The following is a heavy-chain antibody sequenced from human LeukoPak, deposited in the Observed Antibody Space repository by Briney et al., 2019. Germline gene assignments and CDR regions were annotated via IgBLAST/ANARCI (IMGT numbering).Heavy chain of an antibody. CDR2: ISGGGGST. D-gene: IGHD2-2*01. V-gene: IGHV3-23*01. Sequence: GGSLRLSCAASGFTFSSYVMNWVCQAPGKGLDWVSVISGGGGSTYYADSVKGRFTISRDNSKNTLFLQMNSLRAEDTAVYYCAKGGYCSSTSCYVGWFDPWGQGTLVTVSS. J-gene: IGHJ5*02. CDR1: GFTFSSYV. CDR3: AKGGYCSSTSCYVGWFDP.